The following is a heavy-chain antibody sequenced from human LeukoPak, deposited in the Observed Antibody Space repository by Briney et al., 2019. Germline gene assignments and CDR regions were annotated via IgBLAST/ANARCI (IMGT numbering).Heavy chain of an antibody. J-gene: IGHJ6*03. CDR3: AKDWGNGSGNYCYMDV. D-gene: IGHD3-10*01. CDR1: GFTFDDYA. V-gene: IGHV3-9*03. CDR2: ISWHSGSI. Sequence: PGRSLRLSCAASGFTFDDYAMHWVRQAPGKGLEWVSGISWHSGSIGYADSVKGRFTISRDNAKNSLYLQMNSLRAEDMALYYCAKDWGNGSGNYCYMDVWGKGTTVTVSS.